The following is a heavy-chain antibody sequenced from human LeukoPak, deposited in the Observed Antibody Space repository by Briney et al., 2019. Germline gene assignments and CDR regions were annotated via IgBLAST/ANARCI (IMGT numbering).Heavy chain of an antibody. CDR1: GFTFSTYA. Sequence: PGGSLRLSCVASGFTFSTYAMTWVRQAPGKGLEWVSAISGSGGSTYYADSVKGRFTISRDNSKNTLYLQMNSLRAEDTAVYYCVSDILTGYQHDYWGQGTLVTVSS. CDR2: ISGSGGST. CDR3: VSDILTGYQHDY. D-gene: IGHD3-9*01. J-gene: IGHJ4*02. V-gene: IGHV3-23*01.